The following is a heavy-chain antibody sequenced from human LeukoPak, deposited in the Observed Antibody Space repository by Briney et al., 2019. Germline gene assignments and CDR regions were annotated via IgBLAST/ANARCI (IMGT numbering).Heavy chain of an antibody. CDR3: ARPEVDHVWGNFDY. CDR2: IIPIFGTA. Sequence: SVKVSCKASGGTFISYAISWVRQAPGQGLEWMGGIIPIFGTANYAQKFQGRVTITADESTSTAYMELSSLRSEDTAVYYCARPEVDHVWGNFDYWGQGTLVTVSS. CDR1: GGTFISYA. D-gene: IGHD3-16*01. J-gene: IGHJ4*02. V-gene: IGHV1-69*01.